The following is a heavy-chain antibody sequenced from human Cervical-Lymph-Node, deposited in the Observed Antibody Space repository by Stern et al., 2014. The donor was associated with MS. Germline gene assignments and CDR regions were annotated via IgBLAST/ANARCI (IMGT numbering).Heavy chain of an antibody. J-gene: IGHJ4*02. Sequence: QVTLRESGPVLVKPTETLTLTCTVSGFSLSHPRMGVSWIRQPPGKALEXLAHIFSNDERSYRTSLKSRLTISKDTSKSQVVLTMANVDPMDTATYFCARISPDYGDYIAYWGQGTLVTVSS. CDR3: ARISPDYGDYIAY. D-gene: IGHD4-17*01. CDR2: IFSNDER. CDR1: GFSLSHPRMG. V-gene: IGHV2-26*01.